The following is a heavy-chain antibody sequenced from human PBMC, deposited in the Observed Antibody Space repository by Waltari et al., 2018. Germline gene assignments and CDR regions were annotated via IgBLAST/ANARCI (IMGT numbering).Heavy chain of an antibody. J-gene: IGHJ4*02. D-gene: IGHD3-9*01. CDR3: ARTKGGDILTGYYIYDY. CDR1: GNTLTGYY. Sequence: QVQLGQSGAEVQRPGASVRVSCKASGNTLTGYYMHWVRQAPGQGLEWMGRINPNSGGTNYAQKFQGRVTMTRDTSISTAYMELSRLRSDDTAVYYCARTKGGDILTGYYIYDYWGQGTLVTVSS. CDR2: INPNSGGT. V-gene: IGHV1-2*06.